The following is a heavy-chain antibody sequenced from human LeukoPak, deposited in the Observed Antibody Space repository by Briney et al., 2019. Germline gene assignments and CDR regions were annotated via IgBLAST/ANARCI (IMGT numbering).Heavy chain of an antibody. Sequence: GGSLRLSCAASGFTFSSYAMSWVRQAPGKGLEWVSAISGSGGSTYYADSVKGRFTISRDNSRNTLYLPMNSLRAEDTAVYYCASLVVVAATEDYWGQGTLVTVSS. V-gene: IGHV3-23*01. J-gene: IGHJ4*02. CDR2: ISGSGGST. D-gene: IGHD2-15*01. CDR1: GFTFSSYA. CDR3: ASLVVVAATEDY.